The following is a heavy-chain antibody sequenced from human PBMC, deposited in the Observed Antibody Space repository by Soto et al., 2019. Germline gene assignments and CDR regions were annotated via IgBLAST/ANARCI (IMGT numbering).Heavy chain of an antibody. CDR3: ARVPYRRVTLRSNCFDP. CDR1: GYTFTSYG. V-gene: IGHV1-18*01. Sequence: QVQLVQSGAEVKKPGASVKVSCKASGYTFTSYGISWVRQAPGQGLEWMGWISAYNGNTNYAQKLQGRVTMTTDTSTSTAYMELRSLCSDDTAVYYCARVPYRRVTLRSNCFDPWGQGTLVTVSS. J-gene: IGHJ5*02. CDR2: ISAYNGNT. D-gene: IGHD3-16*01.